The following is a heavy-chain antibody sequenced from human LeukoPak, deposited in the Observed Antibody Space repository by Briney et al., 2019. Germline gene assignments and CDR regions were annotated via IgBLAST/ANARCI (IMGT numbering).Heavy chain of an antibody. CDR1: GFTFSSYS. CDR3: ARGTRLRQATTAPEAGY. CDR2: ISSSSSYI. J-gene: IGHJ4*02. Sequence: KPGGSLGLSCAASGFTFSSYSMNWVRQAPGKGLEWVSSISSSSSYIYYADSVKGRFTIYRDNDKNSLYLQMNSLRAEDTAVYYCARGTRLRQATTAPEAGYWGQGTLVTVSS. D-gene: IGHD5-12*01. V-gene: IGHV3-21*01.